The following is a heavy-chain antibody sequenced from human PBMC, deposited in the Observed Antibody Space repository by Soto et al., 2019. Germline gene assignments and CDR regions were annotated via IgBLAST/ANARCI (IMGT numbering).Heavy chain of an antibody. CDR3: VKDRRTEAYGMEV. CDR2: IRHDGTNK. J-gene: IGHJ6*02. Sequence: QVQLVESGGGVVEPGTSLRLSCAASGFTFSSHGMHWVRQAPSRGLEWVAVIRHDGTNKQYGDSVKGRFTISRDNSQITLYLQKNRLRAEDTAVYYCVKDRRTEAYGMEVWGQGTTVTVSS. D-gene: IGHD2-21*01. V-gene: IGHV3-30*18. CDR1: GFTFSSHG.